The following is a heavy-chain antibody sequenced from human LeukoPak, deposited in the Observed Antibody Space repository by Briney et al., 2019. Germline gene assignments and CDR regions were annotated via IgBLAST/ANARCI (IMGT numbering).Heavy chain of an antibody. CDR2: INSDGTST. J-gene: IGHJ3*02. V-gene: IGHV3-74*01. D-gene: IGHD4-23*01. CDR1: GFTFSRYW. CDR3: ARDRWATDAFDI. Sequence: GGSLRLSCVASGFTFSRYWMHWVRQGPGKGLLWVSRINSDGTSTRYADSVKGRFTISRDNAKNSLYLQMNSLRAEDTAVYYCARDRWATDAFDIWGQGTMVTVSS.